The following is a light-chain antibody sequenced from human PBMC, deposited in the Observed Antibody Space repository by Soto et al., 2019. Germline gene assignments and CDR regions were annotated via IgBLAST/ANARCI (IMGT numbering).Light chain of an antibody. J-gene: IGKJ1*01. V-gene: IGKV3-20*01. CDR3: QQYASSRT. CDR1: QSVTSNY. Sequence: IVLTQSPGTLSLSPGERATLSCRASQSVTSNYLAWYQQKPGQPPRLLIYGASTRATGIPDRFSGSGSGTDCTLTISRLEPEDFAVYYCQQYASSRTFGQGTSVEIK. CDR2: GAS.